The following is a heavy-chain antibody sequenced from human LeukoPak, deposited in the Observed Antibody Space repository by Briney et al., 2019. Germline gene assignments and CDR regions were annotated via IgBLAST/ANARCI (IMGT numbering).Heavy chain of an antibody. J-gene: IGHJ4*02. CDR3: ARDGPVIYCSSTSCYGADY. CDR2: ISAYNGNT. D-gene: IGHD2-2*01. V-gene: IGHV1-18*01. CDR1: GYTFTSYG. Sequence: WASVKVSCKASGYTFTSYGISWVRQAPGQGLEWMGWISAYNGNTNYAQKLQGRVTMTTDTSTSTAYMELRSLRSDDTAVYYCARDGPVIYCSSTSCYGADYWGQGTLVTVSS.